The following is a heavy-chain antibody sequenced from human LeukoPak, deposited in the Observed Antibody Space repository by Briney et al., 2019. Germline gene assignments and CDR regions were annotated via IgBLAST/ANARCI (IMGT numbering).Heavy chain of an antibody. J-gene: IGHJ4*02. Sequence: PGGSLRLSCAASGFTFSSYAMHWVRQAPGKGLEWVAVISYDGSNKYYADSVKGRFTISRDNSKNTLYLQMNSLRAEDTAVYYCARARYGDPFDYWGQGTLVTVSS. CDR3: ARARYGDPFDY. V-gene: IGHV3-30-3*01. D-gene: IGHD4-17*01. CDR1: GFTFSSYA. CDR2: ISYDGSNK.